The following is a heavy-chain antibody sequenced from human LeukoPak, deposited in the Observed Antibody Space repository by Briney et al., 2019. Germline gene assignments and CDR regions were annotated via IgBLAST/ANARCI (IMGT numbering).Heavy chain of an antibody. Sequence: GGSLRLSCAASGFTFSSYAMHWVRQAPGKGLEWVSTFSGSGGSTYYADSVKGRFTISRDNSRNTLYLQMDSLRAEDTAVYYCAKTVSGRYCSSTSCYIPFDYWGQGTLVTVSS. J-gene: IGHJ4*02. V-gene: IGHV3-23*01. CDR3: AKTVSGRYCSSTSCYIPFDY. CDR2: FSGSGGST. CDR1: GFTFSSYA. D-gene: IGHD2-2*02.